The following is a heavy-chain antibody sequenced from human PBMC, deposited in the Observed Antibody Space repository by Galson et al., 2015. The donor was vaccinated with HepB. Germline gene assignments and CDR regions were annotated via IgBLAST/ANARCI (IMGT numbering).Heavy chain of an antibody. Sequence: SLRLSCAASGFTFSSYWMHWVRQAPGKGLVWVSRINSDGSSTSYADSVKGRFTISRDNAKNTLYLQMNSLRAEDTAVYYCARVMGGASVENYYYYRMDVWGKGTTVTVSS. CDR1: GFTFSSYW. CDR3: ARVMGGASVENYYYYRMDV. D-gene: IGHD3-16*01. CDR2: INSDGSST. J-gene: IGHJ6*04. V-gene: IGHV3-74*01.